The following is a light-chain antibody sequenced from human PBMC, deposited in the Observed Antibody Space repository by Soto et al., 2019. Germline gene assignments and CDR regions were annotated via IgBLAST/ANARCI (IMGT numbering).Light chain of an antibody. V-gene: IGLV1-40*01. CDR3: QSYDSSLSGYV. CDR1: RSNIAAGYD. Sequence: QSVLTQPPSVSGAPGRRVTISCTGSRSNIAAGYDVHWYQQLPGTAPKVLIYGNTNRPSGVPDRFSGSKSGTSASLAITGLQAEDEADYYCQSYDSSLSGYVFGTGTKLTVL. J-gene: IGLJ1*01. CDR2: GNT.